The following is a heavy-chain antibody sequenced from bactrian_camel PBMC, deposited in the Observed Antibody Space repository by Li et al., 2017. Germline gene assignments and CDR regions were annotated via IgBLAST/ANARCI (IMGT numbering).Heavy chain of an antibody. Sequence: HVQLVESGGGLVQPGGSLRLSCAASGYTYGSYCMGWIRQRPGKEHEGVAVIASTGVTHYRESVEGRFTISRDNDKNTLYLQMNDLKPEDTGTYYCVADSGSSTWIRPTDYGIRGQGTQVTVS. J-gene: IGHJ4*01. D-gene: IGHD4*01. V-gene: IGHV3S9*01. CDR1: GYTYGSYC. CDR3: VADSGSSTWIRPTDYGI. CDR2: IASTGVT.